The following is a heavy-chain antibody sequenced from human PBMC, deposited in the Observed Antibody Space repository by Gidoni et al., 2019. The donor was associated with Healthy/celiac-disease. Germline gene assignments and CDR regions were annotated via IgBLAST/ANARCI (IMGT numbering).Heavy chain of an antibody. CDR2: IYPGDSDT. J-gene: IGHJ4*02. CDR1: GYSFTSYW. Sequence: EVQLVQSGAAVKKPGESLKISCKGSGYSFTSYWIGWVRQMHGKGLEWMGIIYPGDSDTRYCPSFQGQVTISANQSISTAYLQWSSLKASDTAMYYCARQRGSSSKKYYFDYWGQGTLVTVSS. V-gene: IGHV5-51*01. D-gene: IGHD6-6*01. CDR3: ARQRGSSSKKYYFDY.